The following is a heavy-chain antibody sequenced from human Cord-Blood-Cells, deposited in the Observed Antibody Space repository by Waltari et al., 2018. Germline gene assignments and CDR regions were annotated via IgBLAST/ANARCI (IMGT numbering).Heavy chain of an antibody. V-gene: IGHV1-69*01. J-gene: IGHJ5*02. D-gene: IGHD3-10*01. Sequence: QVQLVQSGAEVMKPGSSVKVSCKASGGTFSSYAISWVRQAPGQGIEWMEGIIPIFSTANYAQKFQGRVTITADESTSTAYMELSSLRSEDTAVYYCAREDYYGSGSYYRYSWFDPWGQGTLVTVSS. CDR3: AREDYYGSGSYYRYSWFDP. CDR1: GGTFSSYA. CDR2: IIPIFSTA.